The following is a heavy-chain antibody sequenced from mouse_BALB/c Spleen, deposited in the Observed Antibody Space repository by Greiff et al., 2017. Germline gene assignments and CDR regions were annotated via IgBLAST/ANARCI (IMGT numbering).Heavy chain of an antibody. CDR1: GYSITSGYY. J-gene: IGHJ1*01. CDR3: ASELGGYFDV. CDR2: ISYDGSN. Sequence: EVKLVESGPGLVKPSQSLSLTCSVTGYSITSGYYWNWIRQFPGNKLEWMGYISYDGSNNYNPSLKNRISITRDTSKNQFFLKLNSVTTEDTATYYCASELGGYFDVWGAGTTVTVSS. D-gene: IGHD4-1*01. V-gene: IGHV3-6*02.